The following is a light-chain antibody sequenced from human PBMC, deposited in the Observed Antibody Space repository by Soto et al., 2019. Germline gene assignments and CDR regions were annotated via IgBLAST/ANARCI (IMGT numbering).Light chain of an antibody. CDR3: QQRHNWPIT. CDR1: QTIRGL. J-gene: IGKJ5*01. Sequence: EIVLTQSPATLSLSPGERATLSCRTSQTIRGLLNWYQQRPGQAPRLLISDTSNRATDIPARFSGSGSGTDFLLTISSLDPEDFGVYFCQQRHNWPITFGQGTRLDIK. CDR2: DTS. V-gene: IGKV3-11*01.